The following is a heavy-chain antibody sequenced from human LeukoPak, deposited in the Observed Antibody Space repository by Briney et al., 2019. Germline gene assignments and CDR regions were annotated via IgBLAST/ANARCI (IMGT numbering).Heavy chain of an antibody. J-gene: IGHJ3*01. D-gene: IGHD3-22*01. CDR3: ARLLDYDNSGDPDTFDL. CDR2: MYYSGRT. CDR1: GRSNSGSY. V-gene: IGHV4-59*07. Sequence: SDTLSLTCTVSGRSNSGSYWSWIRQPTGRGMEAITFMYYSGRTKHNPSLQSRVTISLDTSMNHLALHLRSVTAADTAVYYCARLLDYDNSGDPDTFDLWGQGTVVTVSS.